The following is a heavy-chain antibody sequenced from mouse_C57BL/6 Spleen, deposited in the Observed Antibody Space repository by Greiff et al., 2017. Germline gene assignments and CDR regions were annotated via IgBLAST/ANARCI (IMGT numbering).Heavy chain of an antibody. CDR2: IYPGSGNT. CDR3: AREGITTTYFDF. D-gene: IGHD1-1*01. CDR1: GYSFTRYY. J-gene: IGHJ1*03. Sequence: VQLQQSGPELVKPGASVKISCKASGYSFTRYYIHWVKQRPGQGLEWIGWIYPGSGNTKYNEKFKGKATLTADTSSSPSYMQLSSLTAEDAAVYYCAREGITTTYFDFWGTGTTVTVSS. V-gene: IGHV1-66*01.